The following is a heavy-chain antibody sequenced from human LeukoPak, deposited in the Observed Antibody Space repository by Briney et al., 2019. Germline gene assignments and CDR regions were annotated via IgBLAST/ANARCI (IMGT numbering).Heavy chain of an antibody. CDR1: GGSFSSHY. V-gene: IGHV4-59*11. CDR3: ARDPTTVTKGLDI. D-gene: IGHD4-17*01. CDR2: ISYIGST. J-gene: IGHJ3*02. Sequence: SETLSLTCTVSGGSFSSHYWSWIRQPPGKGLEWIGYISYIGSTNYNPSLKSRVTISVDTSKNQFSLKLSSVTAADTAVYYCARDPTTVTKGLDIWGQETMVTVSS.